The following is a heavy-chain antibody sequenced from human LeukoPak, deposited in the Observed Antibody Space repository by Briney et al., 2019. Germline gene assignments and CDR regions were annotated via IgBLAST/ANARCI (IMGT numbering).Heavy chain of an antibody. CDR1: GGSVTSGNFY. V-gene: IGHV4-61*01. CDR3: ARGSAGRSWFDP. J-gene: IGHJ5*02. Sequence: SETLSLTCNVSGGSVTSGNFYWSWIRQPPGKGLEWIGYIHFSGNTNYNPSIKSRVTISVDTSKNHFSLKLSSLTPADTAVYYCARGSAGRSWFDPWGQGSLVIVSS. CDR2: IHFSGNT.